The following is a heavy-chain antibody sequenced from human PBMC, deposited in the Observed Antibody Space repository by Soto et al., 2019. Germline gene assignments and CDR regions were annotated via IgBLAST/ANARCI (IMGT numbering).Heavy chain of an antibody. V-gene: IGHV2-5*02. CDR1: GFSVTNSGEG. CDR2: LYWDGDK. J-gene: IGHJ4*02. CDR3: AHRKTTITVATYFDL. D-gene: IGHD6-19*01. Sequence: QITLKESGPTLVKPTQTLTLTCTFSGFSVTNSGEGVGWIRQPPGKALEWLATLYWDGDKRYSPFLRKRASVSTDTSKSQLVLTMTDMGPEDTGTYFCAHRKTTITVATYFDLWGQGTLVTVS.